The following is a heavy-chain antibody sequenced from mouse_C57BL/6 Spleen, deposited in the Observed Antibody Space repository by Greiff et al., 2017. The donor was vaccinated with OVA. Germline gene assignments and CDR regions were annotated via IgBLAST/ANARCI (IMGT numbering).Heavy chain of an antibody. V-gene: IGHV5-17*01. CDR3: ARGAVVALYAMDY. CDR2: ISSGSSTI. D-gene: IGHD1-1*01. J-gene: IGHJ4*01. Sequence: EVQVVESGGGLVKPGGSLKLSCAASGFTFSDYGMHWVRQAPEKGLEWVAYISSGSSTIYYADTVKGRFTISRDNAKNTLFLQMTSLRSEDTAMDYCARGAVVALYAMDYWGQGTSVTVSS. CDR1: GFTFSDYG.